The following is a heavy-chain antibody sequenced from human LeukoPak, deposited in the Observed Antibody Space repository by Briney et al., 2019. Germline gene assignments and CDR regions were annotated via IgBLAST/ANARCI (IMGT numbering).Heavy chain of an antibody. V-gene: IGHV3-21*01. J-gene: IGHJ6*03. Sequence: PGGSLRLSCAASGFTFSSYSMNWVRQAPGKGLEWVSSISSSSNYIYYADSVKGRFTISRDNAKNSLYLQMNSLRAEDTAVYYCARDLYTYYYYYMDVWGKGTTVTVSS. CDR3: ARDLYTYYYYYMDV. D-gene: IGHD1-1*01. CDR1: GFTFSSYS. CDR2: ISSSSNYI.